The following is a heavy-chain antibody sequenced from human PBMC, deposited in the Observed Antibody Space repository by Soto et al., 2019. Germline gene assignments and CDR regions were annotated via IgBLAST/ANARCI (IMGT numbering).Heavy chain of an antibody. J-gene: IGHJ4*02. D-gene: IGHD6-19*01. Sequence: GGSLRLSCAASGFTFSSYVMHWVRQSPGKGLEWVAVISYDGSNKYYADSVKGRFTISRDNSKNTLYLQMNSLRAEDTAVYYCAKDVAPRIAVAGTGFDYWGQGTLVTVSS. V-gene: IGHV3-30*18. CDR2: ISYDGSNK. CDR3: AKDVAPRIAVAGTGFDY. CDR1: GFTFSSYV.